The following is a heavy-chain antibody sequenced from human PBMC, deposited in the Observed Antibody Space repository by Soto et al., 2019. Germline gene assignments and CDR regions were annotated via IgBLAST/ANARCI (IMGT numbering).Heavy chain of an antibody. CDR3: AIRVDTAMVFLLDY. CDR1: GGSISSRSYY. Sequence: PSETLSLTCTVSGGSISSRSYYWGWIRQPPGKGLEWIGSIYYSGSTYYNPSLKSRVTISVDTSKNQFSLKLSSVTAADTAVYYCAIRVDTAMVFLLDYWGQVTLVTVSS. J-gene: IGHJ4*02. D-gene: IGHD5-18*01. V-gene: IGHV4-39*01. CDR2: IYYSGST.